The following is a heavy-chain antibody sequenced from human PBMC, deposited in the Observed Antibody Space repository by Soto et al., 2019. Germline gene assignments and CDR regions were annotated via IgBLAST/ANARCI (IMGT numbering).Heavy chain of an antibody. V-gene: IGHV4-59*01. CDR2: IYYSGST. J-gene: IGHJ4*02. CDR1: GGSISSYY. D-gene: IGHD6-19*01. CDR3: ARAPAGPGYSSGWFDY. Sequence: SETLSLTCTFSGGSISSYYWSWIRQPPGKGLEWIGYIYYSGSTNYNPSLKSRVTISVDTSKNQFSLKLSSVTAADTAVYYCARAPAGPGYSSGWFDYWGEGTLVTVSS.